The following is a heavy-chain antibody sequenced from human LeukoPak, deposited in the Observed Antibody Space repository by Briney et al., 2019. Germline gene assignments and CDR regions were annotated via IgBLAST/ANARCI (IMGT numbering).Heavy chain of an antibody. J-gene: IGHJ4*02. CDR3: ASITGGDY. D-gene: IGHD1-20*01. V-gene: IGHV1-69*13. Sequence: GASVKVSCKASGYTFTSYYMHWVRQAPGQGLEWMGGIIPIFGTANYAQKFQGRVTITADESTSTAYMELSSLRSEDTAVYYCASITGGDYWGQGTLVTVSS. CDR1: GYTFTSYY. CDR2: IIPIFGTA.